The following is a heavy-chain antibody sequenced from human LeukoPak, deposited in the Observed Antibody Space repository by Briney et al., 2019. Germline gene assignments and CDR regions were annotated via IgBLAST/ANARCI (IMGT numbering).Heavy chain of an antibody. CDR3: ARDRGSGWSCFDY. V-gene: IGHV3-30*03. CDR2: ISYDGSKK. D-gene: IGHD6-19*01. J-gene: IGHJ4*02. Sequence: GRSLRLSCAASGFTFSTYGVHWVRQAPGKGLEWVAVISYDGSKKYYADSVKGRFTISRDNSKNTLYVQMNSLRAEDTAVYYCARDRGSGWSCFDYWGQGTLVTVSS. CDR1: GFTFSTYG.